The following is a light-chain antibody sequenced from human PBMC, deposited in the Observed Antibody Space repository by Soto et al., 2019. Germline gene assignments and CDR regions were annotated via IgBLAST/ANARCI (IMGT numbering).Light chain of an antibody. CDR2: GAS. CDR3: QQFSSYPLT. V-gene: IGKV3-20*01. Sequence: EIVLTRSPGTLSLSPGERATLSCRASQSVSSSYLAWYQQKPGQAPRLLIYGASSRATGIPDRFSGSGSGTDFTLTISRLGPEDFAVYYCQQFSSYPLTFGGGTKVDIK. J-gene: IGKJ4*01. CDR1: QSVSSSY.